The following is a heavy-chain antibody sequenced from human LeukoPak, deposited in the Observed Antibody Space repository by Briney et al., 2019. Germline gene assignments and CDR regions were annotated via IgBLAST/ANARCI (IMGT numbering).Heavy chain of an antibody. CDR1: GGSTSSSSFY. CDR3: ARLRAYYYDSSGYYNFDF. D-gene: IGHD3-22*01. J-gene: IGHJ4*02. CDR2: ISSSGRT. Sequence: NPSETLPLTCTVSGGSTSSSSFYWGWIRQPPGKGLECIGTISSSGRTYYNPSLQSRVTISVDTSKNQFSLRLSSVTAADTAVYYCARLRAYYYDSSGYYNFDFWGQGTLVTVSS. V-gene: IGHV4-39*01.